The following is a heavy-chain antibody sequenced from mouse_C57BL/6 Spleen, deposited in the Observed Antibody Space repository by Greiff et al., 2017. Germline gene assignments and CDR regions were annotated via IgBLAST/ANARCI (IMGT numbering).Heavy chain of an antibody. D-gene: IGHD1-1*01. CDR2: FYPGSGNT. Sequence: QVQLQQSGAELVSPGASVKLSCKASGYPFTDYYINWVKQRPGQGLEWIARFYPGSGNTYYNEKFKGKATLTAEKSSSTAYMQLSSLTSEDSAVYFCARGGSSYGYAMDYWGQGTSVTVSS. CDR3: ARGGSSYGYAMDY. J-gene: IGHJ4*01. V-gene: IGHV1-76*01. CDR1: GYPFTDYY.